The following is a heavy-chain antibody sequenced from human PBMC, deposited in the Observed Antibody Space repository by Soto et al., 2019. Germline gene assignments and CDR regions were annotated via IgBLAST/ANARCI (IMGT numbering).Heavy chain of an antibody. Sequence: PGGSLRLSCEASGFVFTNFWMHWVRHVPGKGLVWVARIDTSGHSTNYAESVKGRFTISRDNAKNTVSLQMNSLRVEDTGVYYCARELLLYYYDSSAGIDYWGQGTLVTVSS. CDR1: GFVFTNFW. CDR3: ARELLLYYYDSSAGIDY. V-gene: IGHV3-74*01. D-gene: IGHD3-22*01. CDR2: IDTSGHST. J-gene: IGHJ4*02.